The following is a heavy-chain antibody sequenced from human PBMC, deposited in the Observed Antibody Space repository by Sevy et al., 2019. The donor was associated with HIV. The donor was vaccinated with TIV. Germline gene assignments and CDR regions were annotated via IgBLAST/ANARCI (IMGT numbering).Heavy chain of an antibody. CDR1: GGSISSYY. J-gene: IGHJ4*02. Sequence: SETLSLTCTVSGGSISSYYWSWIRQPPGKGLEWIGYIYYSGSTNYNPSLKNRVTISVDTSKNQFSLKLSSVTAADTAVYYCARQEGDIVVAYFDYWGQGTLVTVSS. CDR2: IYYSGST. D-gene: IGHD2-15*01. V-gene: IGHV4-59*08. CDR3: ARQEGDIVVAYFDY.